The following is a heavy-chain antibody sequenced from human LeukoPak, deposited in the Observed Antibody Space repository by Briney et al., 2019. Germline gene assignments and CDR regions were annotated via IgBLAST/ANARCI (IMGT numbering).Heavy chain of an antibody. CDR1: GGTFSSYA. D-gene: IGHD6-13*01. CDR2: IIPIFGTA. CDR3: AREGAGYSSSWFFDY. V-gene: IGHV1-69*06. Sequence: SVKVSCKASGGTFSSYAISWVRQAPGQGLEWMGGIIPIFGTAKYAQKFQGRVTITADKSKSTAYMELSSMRSEDKAVYYCAREGAGYSSSWFFDYWGQGTLVTVSS. J-gene: IGHJ4*02.